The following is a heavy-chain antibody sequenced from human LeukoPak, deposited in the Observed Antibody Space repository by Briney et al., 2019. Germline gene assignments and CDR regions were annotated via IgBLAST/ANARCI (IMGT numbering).Heavy chain of an antibody. J-gene: IGHJ3*02. V-gene: IGHV4-59*01. CDR1: GGSISSYY. CDR2: IYYSGST. CDR3: ARSGYSYGADAFDI. Sequence: TSSETLSLTCTVSGGSISSYYWSWIRQPPGKGLEWIGYIYYSGSTNYNPSLKSRVTISVDTSKNQFSLKLSSVTAADTAVYYCARSGYSYGADAFDIWGQGTMVTVSS. D-gene: IGHD5-18*01.